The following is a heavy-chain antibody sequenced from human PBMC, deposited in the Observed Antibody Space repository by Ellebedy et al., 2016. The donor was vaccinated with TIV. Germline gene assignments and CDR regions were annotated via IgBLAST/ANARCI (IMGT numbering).Heavy chain of an antibody. CDR2: IYYNGNT. CDR3: ARSSDYSDGRGYYPNWFDP. Sequence: SETLSLTXIVSAGYVATSSSHYWVWIRQPPGKGLEWIGSIYYNGNTFSNPSLKGRVTISVDTSRKDVSLKLSSVIAADTAVYFCARSSDYSDGRGYYPNWFDPWGQGTLATVSS. D-gene: IGHD3-22*01. V-gene: IGHV4-39*02. J-gene: IGHJ5*02. CDR1: AGYVATSSSHY.